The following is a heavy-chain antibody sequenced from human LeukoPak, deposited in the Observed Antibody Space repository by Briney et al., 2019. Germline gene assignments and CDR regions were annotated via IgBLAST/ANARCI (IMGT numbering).Heavy chain of an antibody. D-gene: IGHD6-6*01. CDR3: ASREYTSPSGYY. CDR1: GYTFTDYY. CDR2: INPNNGGT. Sequence: ASVKVSCKASGYTFTDYYLHWVRQAPGQGLEWMGRINPNNGGTNYAQKFQGRVTMTRDTSISTAYMELSSLRSDDTAVYYCASREYTSPSGYYWGQGTLVTVSS. J-gene: IGHJ4*02. V-gene: IGHV1-2*06.